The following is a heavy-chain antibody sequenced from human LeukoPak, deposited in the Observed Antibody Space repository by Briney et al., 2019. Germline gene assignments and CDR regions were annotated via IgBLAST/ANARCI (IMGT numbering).Heavy chain of an antibody. CDR2: ISSSSSYI. Sequence: GGSLRLSCGASGFTITNAWMSWVRQAPGKGREWVSAISSSSSYIYYADSVKGRFTISRDNANNSLYLQMNSLRAEDTAVYYCAIGRRIASPPVDYWGQGTLVTVSS. V-gene: IGHV3-21*01. D-gene: IGHD6-13*01. CDR3: AIGRRIASPPVDY. CDR1: GFTITNAW. J-gene: IGHJ4*02.